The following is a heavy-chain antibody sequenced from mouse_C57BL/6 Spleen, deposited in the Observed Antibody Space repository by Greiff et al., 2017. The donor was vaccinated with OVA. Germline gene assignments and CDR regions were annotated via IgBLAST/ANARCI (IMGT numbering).Heavy chain of an antibody. D-gene: IGHD3-2*01. CDR1: GYTFTSYG. CDR2: IYPRSGNT. V-gene: IGHV1-81*01. Sequence: VQLQQSGAELARPGASVKLSCKASGYTFTSYGISWVKQRTGQGLEWIGEIYPRSGNTYYNEKFKGKATLTADKSSSTAYMELRSLTSEDSAVYFCARGRQYYYAMDYGGQGTSVTVSS. J-gene: IGHJ4*01. CDR3: ARGRQYYYAMDY.